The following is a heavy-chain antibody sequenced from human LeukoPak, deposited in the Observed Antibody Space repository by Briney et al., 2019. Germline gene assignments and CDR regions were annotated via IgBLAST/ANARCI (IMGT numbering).Heavy chain of an antibody. CDR1: GYTFTSYA. D-gene: IGHD3-9*01. CDR3: ARLLAGQLNWFDP. Sequence: ASVTVSCKASGYTFTSYAMNWVRQAPGQGLEWMGWINTNTGNPTYAQGFTGRFVFSLDTSVSTAYLQISSLTAEDTAVYYCARLLAGQLNWFDPWGQGTLVTVSS. J-gene: IGHJ5*02. V-gene: IGHV7-4-1*02. CDR2: INTNTGNP.